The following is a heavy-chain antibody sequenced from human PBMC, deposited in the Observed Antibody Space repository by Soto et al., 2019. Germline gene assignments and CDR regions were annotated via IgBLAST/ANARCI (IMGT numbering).Heavy chain of an antibody. CDR3: ARDRRGGDILTGYQHFDY. CDR1: GYTFTSYY. D-gene: IGHD3-9*01. Sequence: ASVKVSCKASGYTFTSYYMHWVRQAPGQGLEWMGIINPSGGITSYAQKFQGRVTMTRDTSTSTVDMKLSNLRTEDTAVYYCARDRRGGDILTGYQHFDYWG. V-gene: IGHV1-46*01. CDR2: INPSGGIT. J-gene: IGHJ4*01.